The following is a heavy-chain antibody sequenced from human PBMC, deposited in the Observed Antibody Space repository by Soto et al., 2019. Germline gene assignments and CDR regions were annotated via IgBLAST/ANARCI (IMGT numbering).Heavy chain of an antibody. D-gene: IGHD6-19*01. CDR1: GFTFSDHY. J-gene: IGHJ4*02. CDR3: VRAAVDTTPYYFDY. CDR2: LRNKANSYTT. Sequence: PGGSLRLSCLASGFTFSDHYMDWVRQAPGKGLEWVGRLRNKANSYTTEYAASVKGRFSVSRDDSKSSLYLQMNSLRSDDTAVYYCVRAAVDTTPYYFDYWGRGALVTVSS. V-gene: IGHV3-72*01.